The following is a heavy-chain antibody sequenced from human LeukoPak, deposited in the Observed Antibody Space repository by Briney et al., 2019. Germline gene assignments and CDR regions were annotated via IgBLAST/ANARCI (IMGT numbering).Heavy chain of an antibody. CDR1: GFTFSSYS. CDR2: ISSSSSYI. D-gene: IGHD1-7*01. CDR3: ARDLLGWNYLFDY. J-gene: IGHJ4*02. V-gene: IGHV3-21*01. Sequence: GGSLRLPCAASGFTFSSYSMNWVRQSPGKGLEWVSSISSSSSYIYYADSVKGRFTISRDNAKNSLYLQMNSLRAEDTAVYYCARDLLGWNYLFDYWGQGTLVTVSS.